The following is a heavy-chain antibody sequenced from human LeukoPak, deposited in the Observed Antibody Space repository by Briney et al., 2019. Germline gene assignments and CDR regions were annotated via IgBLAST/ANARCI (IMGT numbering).Heavy chain of an antibody. D-gene: IGHD6-19*01. CDR2: INHSGST. CDR1: GGSFSGYY. J-gene: IGHJ4*02. V-gene: IGHV4-34*01. Sequence: PSETLSLTCAVYGGSFSGYYWSWIRQPPGKGLEWIGEINHSGSTNYNPSLKSRVTISVDTSKNQFSPKLSSVTAADTAVYYCARTSSGWSQDYWGQGTLVTVSS. CDR3: ARTSSGWSQDY.